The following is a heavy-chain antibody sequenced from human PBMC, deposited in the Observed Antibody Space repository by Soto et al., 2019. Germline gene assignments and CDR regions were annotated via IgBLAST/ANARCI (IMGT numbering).Heavy chain of an antibody. CDR1: GFTFSAYD. CDR3: RAYTYGQGVDY. V-gene: IGHV3-23*01. Sequence: LRLSCVASGFTFSAYDMNWVRQAPGKGLEWVSVVNGNGGSTYYADSVKGRFTISRDDSKNTVYLQMNSLRAEDTAVYYCRAYTYGQGVDYWGQGTLVTVSS. CDR2: VNGNGGST. D-gene: IGHD5-18*01. J-gene: IGHJ4*02.